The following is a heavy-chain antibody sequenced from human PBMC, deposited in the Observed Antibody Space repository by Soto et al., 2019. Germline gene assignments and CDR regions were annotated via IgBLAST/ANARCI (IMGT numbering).Heavy chain of an antibody. CDR3: ARAFDWLTYYYYGMDV. J-gene: IGHJ6*02. CDR2: ISAGNDNT. D-gene: IGHD3-9*01. V-gene: IGHV1-3*01. CDR1: GYTFTTYP. Sequence: ASVKVSCKASGYTFTTYPMHWVRQAPGQRLEWMGWISAGNDNTEYAQKFQGRVTMTRNTSISTAYMELSSLRSEDTAVYYCARAFDWLTYYYYGMDVWGQGTTVTVSS.